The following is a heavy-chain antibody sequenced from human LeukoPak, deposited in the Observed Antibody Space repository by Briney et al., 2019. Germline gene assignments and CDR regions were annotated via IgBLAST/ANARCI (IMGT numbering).Heavy chain of an antibody. Sequence: GGSLRLSCVASGFTFNYYSMSWVRQAPGKGLEWVSAMSGSGGTSAYADSVRGRFTISRDNSNNILFLQMNSLRAEDTALYFCAKGRSAVRDTFDFWGQGTVVSVSS. CDR3: AKGRSAVRDTFDF. J-gene: IGHJ3*01. CDR2: MSGSGGTS. D-gene: IGHD3-10*01. CDR1: GFTFNYYS. V-gene: IGHV3-23*01.